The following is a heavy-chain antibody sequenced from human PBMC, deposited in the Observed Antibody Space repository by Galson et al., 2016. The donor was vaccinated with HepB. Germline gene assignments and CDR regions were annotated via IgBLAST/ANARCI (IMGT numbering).Heavy chain of an antibody. D-gene: IGHD4/OR15-4a*01. Sequence: SLRLSCAASGLTFSSYAMTWVRQAPGKGLEWASGISAGSANIYYADSVKGRFTISRDNSKNTLYLQMNSLRAEDTAVYYCARWASSDYGDGFDVWGQGTTVTVSS. CDR2: ISAGSANI. CDR3: ARWASSDYGDGFDV. V-gene: IGHV3-23*01. J-gene: IGHJ6*02. CDR1: GLTFSSYA.